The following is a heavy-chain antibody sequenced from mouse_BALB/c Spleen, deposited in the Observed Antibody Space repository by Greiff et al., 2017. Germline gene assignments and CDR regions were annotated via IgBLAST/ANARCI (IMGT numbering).Heavy chain of an antibody. D-gene: IGHD2-14*01. V-gene: IGHV3-2*02. Sequence: EVQLVESGPGLVKPSQSLSLTCTVTGYSITSDYAWNWIRQFPGNKLEWMGYISYSGSTSYNPSLKSRISITRDTSKNQFFLQLNSVTTEDTATYYCARWYDAYFDVWGAGTTVTVSS. CDR1: GYSITSDYA. CDR3: ARWYDAYFDV. J-gene: IGHJ1*01. CDR2: ISYSGST.